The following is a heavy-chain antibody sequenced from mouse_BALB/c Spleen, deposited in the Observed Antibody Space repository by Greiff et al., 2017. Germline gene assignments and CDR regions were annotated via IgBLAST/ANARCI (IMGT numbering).Heavy chain of an antibody. V-gene: IGHV3-6*02. J-gene: IGHJ1*01. CDR1: GYSITSGYY. Sequence: EVKLQESGPGLVKPSQSLSLTCSVTGYSITSGYYWNWIRQFPGNKLEWMGYISYDGSNNYNPSLKNRISITRDTSKNQFFLKLNSVTTEDTATYYCARDDDGYYVRYFDVWGAGTTVTVSS. D-gene: IGHD2-3*01. CDR3: ARDDDGYYVRYFDV. CDR2: ISYDGSN.